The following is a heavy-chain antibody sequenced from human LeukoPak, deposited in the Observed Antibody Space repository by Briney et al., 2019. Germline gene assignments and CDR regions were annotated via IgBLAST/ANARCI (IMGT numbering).Heavy chain of an antibody. CDR3: AKGSTKAYCSGRSSYRIIYDYMHV. CDR1: GFTFSSYD. D-gene: IGHD2-15*01. V-gene: IGHV3-23*01. CDR2: ISGSGGST. J-gene: IGHJ6*03. Sequence: GGSLRLSCAASGFTFSSYDMSWVRQATGKGLEWVSAISGSGGSTYYADSVKGRFNIYRDNSKNTLYVKMNSLRAQDTSVYYCAKGSTKAYCSGRSSYRIIYDYMHVCGKGTTFTVSS.